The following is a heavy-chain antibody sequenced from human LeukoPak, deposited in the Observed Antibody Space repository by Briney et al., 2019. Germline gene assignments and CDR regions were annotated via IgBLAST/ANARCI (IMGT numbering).Heavy chain of an antibody. J-gene: IGHJ4*02. CDR1: GFTFSTYS. V-gene: IGHV3-21*01. CDR3: ARAMITIFGVVKMGLDY. Sequence: GGSLRLSCAASGFTFSTYSMNWVRQAPGKGLEWVSAISGSSDYIYYADSVKGRFTISRDNSKNTLYLQMNSLRAEDTAVYYCARAMITIFGVVKMGLDYWGQGTLVTVSS. CDR2: ISGSSDYI. D-gene: IGHD3-3*01.